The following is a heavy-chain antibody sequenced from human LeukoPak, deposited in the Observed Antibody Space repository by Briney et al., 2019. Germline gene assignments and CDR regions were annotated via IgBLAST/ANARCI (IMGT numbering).Heavy chain of an antibody. V-gene: IGHV4-34*01. CDR1: GGSFSGYY. Sequence: SETLSLTCAVYGGSFSGYYWSWIRQPPGKGLEWIGEINHSGSTNYNPSLKSRVTISVDTSKNQFSLKLSSVTAADTAVYYCASQFWWAAVAGTTLDYWGQGTLVTVSS. CDR3: ASQFWWAAVAGTTLDY. J-gene: IGHJ4*02. D-gene: IGHD6-19*01. CDR2: INHSGST.